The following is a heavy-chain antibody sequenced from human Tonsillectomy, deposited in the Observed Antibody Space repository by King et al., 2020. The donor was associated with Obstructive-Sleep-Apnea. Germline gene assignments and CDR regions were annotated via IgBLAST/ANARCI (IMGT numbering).Heavy chain of an antibody. Sequence: VQLVESGGGLVKPGGSLRLSCAASGFTFSNAWMSWVRQAPGKGLEWVGRIKSKTDGGTTDYAAPVKGRFTISRDDSKNTLYLQMNSLKTEDTAVYYGTHVLGYYYDSSGYPSGWGQGTLVTVSS. CDR3: THVLGYYYDSSGYPSG. D-gene: IGHD3-22*01. V-gene: IGHV3-15*01. CDR2: IKSKTDGGTT. J-gene: IGHJ4*02. CDR1: GFTFSNAW.